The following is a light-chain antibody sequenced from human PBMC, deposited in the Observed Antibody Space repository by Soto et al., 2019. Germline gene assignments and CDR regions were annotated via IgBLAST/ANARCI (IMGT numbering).Light chain of an antibody. CDR2: GSS. J-gene: IGKJ1*01. CDR3: QQYNNWPWT. V-gene: IGKV3-20*01. Sequence: DIVLTQSPGPLSLSPGESATLSCRSSQSVDTTYITWYQQKPGQAPRLIIYGSSGRATGIPDRFSGSGSGTDCTLTISSLQSEDVAVYYCQQYNNWPWTLGQGTKVDIK. CDR1: QSVDTTY.